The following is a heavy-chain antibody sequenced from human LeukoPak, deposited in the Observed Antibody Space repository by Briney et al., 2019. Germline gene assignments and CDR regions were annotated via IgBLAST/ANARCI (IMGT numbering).Heavy chain of an antibody. CDR2: IYYSGDT. CDR3: ARLDWGSGGSGSFDY. Sequence: SETLSLTCTVSGGSTSSSRYYWGWIRQPPGRGLEWIGSIYYSGDTYHNPSLKSRVTISVATSKTQFSLKLSSVTAAVTAVYYCARLDWGSGGSGSFDYWGQGILVTVSS. J-gene: IGHJ4*02. D-gene: IGHD7-27*01. V-gene: IGHV4-39*01. CDR1: GGSTSSSRYY.